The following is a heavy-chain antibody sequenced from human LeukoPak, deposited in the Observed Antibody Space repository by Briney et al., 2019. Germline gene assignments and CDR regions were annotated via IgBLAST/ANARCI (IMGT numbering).Heavy chain of an antibody. CDR3: ARERIAMAGTGRYYFDY. J-gene: IGHJ4*02. CDR1: GFTFSGYS. D-gene: IGHD6-19*01. Sequence: RSLRLSCAASGFTFSGYSMTWVRQAPGKGLEWVSYISGSGSATSYADSVEGRFTISRDNAKNSLYLQMNSLRDEDTAVYYCARERIAMAGTGRYYFDYWGQGTLVAVSS. V-gene: IGHV3-48*02. CDR2: ISGSGSAT.